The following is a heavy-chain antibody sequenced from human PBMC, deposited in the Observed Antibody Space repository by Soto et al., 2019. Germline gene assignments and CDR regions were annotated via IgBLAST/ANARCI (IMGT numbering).Heavy chain of an antibody. D-gene: IGHD3-3*01. CDR1: GFTFSSYS. Sequence: GGSLRLSCAASGFTFSSYSMNWVRQAPGKGLEWVSSISSSSSYIYYADSVKGRFTISRDNAKNSLYLQMNSLRAEDTAVYYCARVHYDFWSGYPQTDYWGQGTLVTVSS. V-gene: IGHV3-21*01. J-gene: IGHJ4*02. CDR2: ISSSSSYI. CDR3: ARVHYDFWSGYPQTDY.